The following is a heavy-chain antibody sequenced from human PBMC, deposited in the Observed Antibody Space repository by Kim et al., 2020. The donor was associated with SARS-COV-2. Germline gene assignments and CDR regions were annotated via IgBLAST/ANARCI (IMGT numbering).Heavy chain of an antibody. V-gene: IGHV3-30*18. Sequence: GGSLRLSCAASGFTFSSYGMHWVRQAPGKGLEWVAVISYDGSNKYYADSVKGRFTISRDNSKNTLYLQMNSLRAEDTAVYYCAKDCATVVTPRDRGYFDLWGRGTLVTVSS. CDR2: ISYDGSNK. CDR3: AKDCATVVTPRDRGYFDL. CDR1: GFTFSSYG. J-gene: IGHJ2*01. D-gene: IGHD4-17*01.